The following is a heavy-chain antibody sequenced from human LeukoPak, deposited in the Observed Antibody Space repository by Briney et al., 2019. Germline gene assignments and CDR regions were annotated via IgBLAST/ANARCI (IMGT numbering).Heavy chain of an antibody. V-gene: IGHV4-39*07. CDR1: GGSISSSSYY. CDR2: IYYSGST. Sequence: SETLSLTCTVSGGSISSSSYYWGWIRQPPGKGLEWIGSIYYSGSTYYNPSLKSRVTISVDTSKNQFSLKLSSVTAADTAVYYCAREIAGAFDIWGQGTMVTVSS. CDR3: AREIAGAFDI. J-gene: IGHJ3*02. D-gene: IGHD6-13*01.